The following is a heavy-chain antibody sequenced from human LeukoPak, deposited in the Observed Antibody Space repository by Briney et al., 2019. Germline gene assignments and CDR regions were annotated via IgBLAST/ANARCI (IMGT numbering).Heavy chain of an antibody. J-gene: IGHJ4*02. V-gene: IGHV1-18*01. CDR1: GYTFTSYG. CDR3: ARAGDTAMSSDY. Sequence: ASVKVSCKASGYTFTSYGISWERQAPGQGLEWMGWISAYNGNTNYAQKLQGRVTMTTDTSTSTAYMELRSLRSDDTAVSYCARAGDTAMSSDYWGQGTLVTVSS. CDR2: ISAYNGNT. D-gene: IGHD5-18*01.